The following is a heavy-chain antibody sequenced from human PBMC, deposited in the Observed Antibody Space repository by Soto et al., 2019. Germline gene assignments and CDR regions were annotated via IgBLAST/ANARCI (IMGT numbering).Heavy chain of an antibody. D-gene: IGHD6-19*01. V-gene: IGHV4-30-4*01. CDR2: IYYSGST. CDR3: ATPGYSSGWYGWNYYSGMDV. J-gene: IGHJ6*02. Sequence: QVQLQESGPGLVKPSQTLSLTCTVSGGSISSGDYYWSWIRQPPGKGLEWIGYIYYSGSTYYNPSLKSRVTISVDTSKNQFYLKLSSVTAADTAVYYCATPGYSSGWYGWNYYSGMDVWGQGTTVTVSS. CDR1: GGSISSGDYY.